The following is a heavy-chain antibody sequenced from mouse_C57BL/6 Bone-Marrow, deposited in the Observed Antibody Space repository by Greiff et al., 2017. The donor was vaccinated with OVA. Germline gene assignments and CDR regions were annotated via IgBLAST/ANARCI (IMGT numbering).Heavy chain of an antibody. D-gene: IGHD1-1*01. CDR1: GYAFSSSW. CDR2: IYPGDGDT. J-gene: IGHJ1*03. Sequence: QVQLQQSGPELVKPGASVKISCKASGYAFSSSWMNWVKQRPGKGLEWIGRIYPGDGDTNYNGKFKGKATLTADKSSSTAYMQLSSLTSEDSAVYFCARSKDYYGSSYWYFDVWGTGTTVTVSS. V-gene: IGHV1-82*01. CDR3: ARSKDYYGSSYWYFDV.